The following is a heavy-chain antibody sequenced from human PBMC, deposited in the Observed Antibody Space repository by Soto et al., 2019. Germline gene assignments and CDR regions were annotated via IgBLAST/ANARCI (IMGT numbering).Heavy chain of an antibody. D-gene: IGHD2-15*01. J-gene: IGHJ6*02. CDR2: ISYDGSNK. V-gene: IGHV3-30-3*01. Sequence: GGSLRLSCAASGFTFSSYAMHWVRQAPGKGLEWVAVISYDGSNKYYADSVKGRFTISRDNPKNTLYLQMNSLRAEDTAVYYCARVVGYCSGGSCYSRYYYYYYGMDVWGQGTTVTVSS. CDR3: ARVVGYCSGGSCYSRYYYYYYGMDV. CDR1: GFTFSSYA.